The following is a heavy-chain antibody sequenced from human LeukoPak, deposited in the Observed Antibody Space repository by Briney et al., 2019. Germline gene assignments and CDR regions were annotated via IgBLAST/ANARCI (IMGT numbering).Heavy chain of an antibody. CDR2: IISDGSST. V-gene: IGHV3-74*01. J-gene: IGHJ4*02. D-gene: IGHD6-13*01. CDR1: GSTFSTYW. Sequence: GGSLRLSCAASGSTFSTYWMHWVRQAPGKGLVWVSRIISDGSSTSYADSVKGRFTISRDNAKNTLYLQMNSLRAEDTAVYYCARDLWGPTAGYGSSAQRWGQGTLVTVSS. CDR3: ARDLWGPTAGYGSSAQR.